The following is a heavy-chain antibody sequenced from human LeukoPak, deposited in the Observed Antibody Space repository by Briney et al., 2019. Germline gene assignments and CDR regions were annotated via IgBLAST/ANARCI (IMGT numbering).Heavy chain of an antibody. CDR3: ASASRPTQRDGDNWFDP. CDR1: GFTFSNYW. D-gene: IGHD7-27*01. CDR2: INSDGSST. J-gene: IGHJ5*02. V-gene: IGHV3-74*01. Sequence: PGGSLRLSCAASGFTFSNYWMHWVRHAPGKGLVWVSRINSDGSSTSYADSVKGRFTISRDNAKNTLYLQMNSLRAEDTAIYYCASASRPTQRDGDNWFDPWRQGTLVTVSS.